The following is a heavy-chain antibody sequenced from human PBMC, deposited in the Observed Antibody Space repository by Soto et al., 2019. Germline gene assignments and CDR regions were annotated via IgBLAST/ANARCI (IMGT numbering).Heavy chain of an antibody. CDR3: AREVKVHNPAFVY. D-gene: IGHD1-1*01. J-gene: IGHJ4*02. CDR2: ISPMFGAA. V-gene: IGHV1-69*19. Sequence: QVQLVQSGAEMKKPGSSVKVSCQSSGGTFNTYAMNWVRQAPGQGPEWMGDISPMFGAANYATKFQGRVTITADEYKGTSYMQLSSLTSEDTALYFCAREVKVHNPAFVYWGQGTLVTVSS. CDR1: GGTFNTYA.